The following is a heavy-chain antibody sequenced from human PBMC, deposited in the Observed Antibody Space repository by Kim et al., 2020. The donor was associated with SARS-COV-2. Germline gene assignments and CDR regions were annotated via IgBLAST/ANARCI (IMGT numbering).Heavy chain of an antibody. D-gene: IGHD6-13*01. J-gene: IGHJ4*02. CDR3: AAGPVANLDY. CDR2: ST. V-gene: IGHV3-66*01. Sequence: STYYADPVKGRFPISSANSQTTLYLQMNSLGAEDTAVYYCAAGPVANLDYWGQGTLVTVSS.